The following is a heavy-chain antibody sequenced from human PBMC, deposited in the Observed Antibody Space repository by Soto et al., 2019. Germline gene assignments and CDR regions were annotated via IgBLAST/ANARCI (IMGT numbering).Heavy chain of an antibody. CDR1: GFTFSSYA. Sequence: GGSLRLSCAASGFTFSSYAMHWVRQAPGKGLEYVSAISSNGGSTYYANSGKGRFTISRDNSKNTLYLQMGSLRAEDMAVYYCARGYDFWSGYYMQEYYYYMDVWGKGTTVTVSS. J-gene: IGHJ6*03. CDR2: ISSNGGST. CDR3: ARGYDFWSGYYMQEYYYYMDV. V-gene: IGHV3-64*01. D-gene: IGHD3-3*01.